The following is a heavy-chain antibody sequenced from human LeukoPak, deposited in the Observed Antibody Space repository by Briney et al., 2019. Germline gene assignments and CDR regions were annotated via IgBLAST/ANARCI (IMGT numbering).Heavy chain of an antibody. CDR1: GGSLSGYY. D-gene: IGHD6-6*01. CDR3: ARRGEGDSSSSPFDY. V-gene: IGHV4-34*01. CDR2: INHSGST. J-gene: IGHJ4*02. Sequence: SETLSLTCAVYGGSLSGYYWSWIRQPPGKGLEWIGEINHSGSTNYNPSLKSRVTISVDTSKNQFSLKLSSVTAADTAVYYCARRGEGDSSSSPFDYWGQGTLVTVSS.